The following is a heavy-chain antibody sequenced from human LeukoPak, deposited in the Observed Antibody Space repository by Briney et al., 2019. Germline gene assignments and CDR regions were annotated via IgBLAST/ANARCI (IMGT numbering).Heavy chain of an antibody. Sequence: GGSLRLSCAASGFTFSSYGMHWVRQAPGKGLEWVAVISYDGSNKHYADSVKGRFTISRDNSKNTLYLQMNSLRAEDTAVYYCAKGSFSPYYYYGMDVWGQGTTVTVSS. CDR1: GFTFSSYG. CDR3: AKGSFSPYYYYGMDV. J-gene: IGHJ6*02. D-gene: IGHD1-26*01. CDR2: ISYDGSNK. V-gene: IGHV3-30*18.